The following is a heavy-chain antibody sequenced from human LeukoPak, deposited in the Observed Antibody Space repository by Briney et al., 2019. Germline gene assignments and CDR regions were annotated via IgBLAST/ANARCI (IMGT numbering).Heavy chain of an antibody. V-gene: IGHV4-39*07. CDR1: GGSIHSGPYY. CDR3: ATISGYYYFYYYMDV. Sequence: SETLSLTCTVSGGSIHSGPYYWGWIRQPPGKGLEWIVSIYYSGSTNYNPSLKSRVTISVDTSKNHFSLRLSSVTAADTAVYYCATISGYYYFYYYMDVWGKGTTVTVS. D-gene: IGHD3-3*02. J-gene: IGHJ6*03. CDR2: IYYSGST.